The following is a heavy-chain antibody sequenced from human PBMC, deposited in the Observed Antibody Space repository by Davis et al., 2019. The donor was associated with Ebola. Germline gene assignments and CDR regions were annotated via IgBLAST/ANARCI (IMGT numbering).Heavy chain of an antibody. CDR2: LHSSGYT. V-gene: IGHV4-39*01. CDR1: GDSISTNGYH. CDR3: ARRRDGYNTFDY. D-gene: IGHD5-24*01. J-gene: IGHJ4*02. Sequence: PSETLSLTCTVSGDSISTNGYHWVCIRQPPGKTLEWVVSLHSSGYTKYNPSLQSRVTISVDTSKNQFSLKVYSVTAADTAAYYCARRRDGYNTFDYWGQGSLVTVSS.